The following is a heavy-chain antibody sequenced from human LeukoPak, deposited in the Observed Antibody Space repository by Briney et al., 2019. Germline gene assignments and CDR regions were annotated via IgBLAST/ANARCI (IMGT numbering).Heavy chain of an antibody. CDR3: ARGSGTGTFSY. CDR1: GDSIGRSTYY. CDR2: VYYGRSP. Sequence: SETLSLTCTVSGDSIGRSTYYWAWIRQPPGKGLEWIGSVYYGRSPYFNPSLESRATISVDTSKNHFSLKMSSVTAADTAVYYCARGSGTGTFSYWGQGTLVTVSS. J-gene: IGHJ4*02. V-gene: IGHV4-39*02. D-gene: IGHD6-25*01.